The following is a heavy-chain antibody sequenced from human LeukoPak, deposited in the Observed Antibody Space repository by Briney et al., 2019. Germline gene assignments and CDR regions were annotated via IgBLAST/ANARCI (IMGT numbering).Heavy chain of an antibody. CDR2: ISSSSYT. D-gene: IGHD5-12*01. CDR3: ASHPGGYSGYD. Sequence: PGGSLRLSCAASGFTFSDYYMSWIRQAPGKGLEWVSYISSSSYTNYADSVKGRFTISRDNAKNSLYLQMNSLRAEDTAVYYCASHPGGYSGYDWGQGTLVTVSS. CDR1: GFTFSDYY. J-gene: IGHJ4*02. V-gene: IGHV3-11*06.